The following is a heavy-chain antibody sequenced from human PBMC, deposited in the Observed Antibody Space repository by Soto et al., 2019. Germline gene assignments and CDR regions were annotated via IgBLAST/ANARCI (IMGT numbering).Heavy chain of an antibody. Sequence: QVQLQQWGAGLLKPSETLSLTCAVYGGSFSGYQWTWIRQTPGKGLEWIGEINDSGNINYHPSLKSRVTILLDTPKKQISLKLSSVTAADSAMYYCARGLILWFGELSRRGGYYYYMDVWGKGTTVTVSS. V-gene: IGHV4-34*01. CDR2: INDSGNI. D-gene: IGHD3-10*01. J-gene: IGHJ6*03. CDR3: ARGLILWFGELSRRGGYYYYMDV. CDR1: GGSFSGYQ.